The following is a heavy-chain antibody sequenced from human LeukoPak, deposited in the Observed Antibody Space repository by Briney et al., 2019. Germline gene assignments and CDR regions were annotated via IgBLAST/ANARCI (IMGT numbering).Heavy chain of an antibody. CDR2: MNPNSGNT. V-gene: IGHV1-8*02. CDR3: ARMSYYDSSGDNWFDP. D-gene: IGHD3-22*01. CDR1: GYTFTSYG. J-gene: IGHJ5*02. Sequence: VASVRVSCKASGYTFTSYGISWVRQATRQGLEWMGWMNPNSGNTGYAQKFQGRVTMTRDTSISTAYMELSSLRSEDTAVYYCARMSYYDSSGDNWFDPWGQGTLVTVSS.